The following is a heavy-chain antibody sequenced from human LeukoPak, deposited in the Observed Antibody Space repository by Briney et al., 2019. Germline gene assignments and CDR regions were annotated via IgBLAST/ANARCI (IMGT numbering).Heavy chain of an antibody. Sequence: GGSLGLSCAASGFTFSSYEMNWVRQAPGKGLEWVSYISSSGSTIYYADSVKGRFTISRDNAKNSLYLQMNSLRAEDTAVYYCEGTMITSPEFDYWGQGTLVTVSS. V-gene: IGHV3-48*03. CDR2: ISSSGSTI. CDR3: EGTMITSPEFDY. D-gene: IGHD3-22*01. J-gene: IGHJ4*02. CDR1: GFTFSSYE.